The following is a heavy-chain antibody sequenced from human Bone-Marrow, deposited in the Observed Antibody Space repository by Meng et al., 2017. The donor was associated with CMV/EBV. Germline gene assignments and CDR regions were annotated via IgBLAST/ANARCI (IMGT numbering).Heavy chain of an antibody. V-gene: IGHV3-21*01. D-gene: IGHD3-3*01. Sequence: GESLKISCAASGFTFSSYSMNWVRQAPGKGLEWVSSISSSSSYIYYADSVKGRFTISRDNAKNSLYLQMNSLRAEDTAVYYCASLITIFVPDFAMDVWGQGTTVTVSS. J-gene: IGHJ6*02. CDR2: ISSSSSYI. CDR3: ASLITIFVPDFAMDV. CDR1: GFTFSSYS.